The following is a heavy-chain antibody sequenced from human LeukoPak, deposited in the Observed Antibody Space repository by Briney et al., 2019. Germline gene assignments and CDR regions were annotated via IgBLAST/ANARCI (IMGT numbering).Heavy chain of an antibody. Sequence: GRSLRLSCAASGFTFDDYAMHWVRQAPGKGLEWVSGISWNSGSIGYADSVKGRFTISRDNAKNSLYLQMNSLRAEDTAVYYCARDDGSSWYRLDYWGQGTLVTVSS. J-gene: IGHJ4*02. V-gene: IGHV3-9*01. D-gene: IGHD6-13*01. CDR2: ISWNSGSI. CDR1: GFTFDDYA. CDR3: ARDDGSSWYRLDY.